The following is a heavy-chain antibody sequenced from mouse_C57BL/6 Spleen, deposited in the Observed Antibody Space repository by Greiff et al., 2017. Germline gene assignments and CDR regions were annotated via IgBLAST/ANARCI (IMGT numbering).Heavy chain of an antibody. D-gene: IGHD1-1*01. CDR3: TKEGVTSVGAPDY. V-gene: IGHV1-5*01. Sequence: EVQLQQSGTVLARPGASVKMSCKTSGYTFTSYWMHWVKQRPGQGLEWIGDINPGNSDTSYNQKFKGKAKLTAVTSASTAYMELSSLTNEDSAVYYCTKEGVTSVGAPDYWGQGTTLTVSS. J-gene: IGHJ2*01. CDR2: INPGNSDT. CDR1: GYTFTSYW.